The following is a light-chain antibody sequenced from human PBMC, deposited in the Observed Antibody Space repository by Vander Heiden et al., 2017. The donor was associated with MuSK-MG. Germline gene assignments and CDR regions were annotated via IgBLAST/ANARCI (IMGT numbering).Light chain of an antibody. J-gene: IGKJ2*01. CDR3: QLYNSSPYT. Sequence: DIQMTQSPSTLSASVGDRVTITCRASQSVSSWLAWYQQKPGRAPKLLIFKASILQSGVPSRFRGTAPRTEFTLTIRILQPDHITTYYCQLYNSSPYTFGQGTKLDLK. CDR2: KAS. V-gene: IGKV1-5*03. CDR1: QSVSSW.